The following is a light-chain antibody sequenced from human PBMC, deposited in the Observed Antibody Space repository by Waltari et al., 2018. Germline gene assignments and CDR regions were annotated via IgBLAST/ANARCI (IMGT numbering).Light chain of an antibody. V-gene: IGKV3-15*01. CDR1: QSVSTN. J-gene: IGKJ1*01. Sequence: EIVMTQSPAILSASPGERATLSCRASQSVSTNLAWYQQKPGQAPSPLTCGASTRATGIPDRFSGSGSGTEFTLTISSLQSEDFVVYSCQQYNDWPRTFGQGTKVEIK. CDR2: GAS. CDR3: QQYNDWPRT.